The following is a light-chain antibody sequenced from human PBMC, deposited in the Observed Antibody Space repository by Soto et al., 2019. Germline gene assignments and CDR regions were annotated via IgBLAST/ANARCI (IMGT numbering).Light chain of an antibody. CDR2: KAS. CDR1: QSISSW. CDR3: QQYNSYPGWT. V-gene: IGKV1-5*03. Sequence: DIQMTQSPSTLSASVGDRVTITCRASQSISSWLAWYQQKPGKAPKLLIYKASSLESGVPSRFSGSGSGTEFTLTISSLQPHDFATYYCQQYNSYPGWTFGQGTKVEIK. J-gene: IGKJ1*01.